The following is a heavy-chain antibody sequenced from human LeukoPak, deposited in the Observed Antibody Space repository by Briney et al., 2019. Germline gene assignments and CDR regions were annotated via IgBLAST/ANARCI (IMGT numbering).Heavy chain of an antibody. CDR3: ARVGDHYHWYLDV. CDR2: LYSGSST. CDR1: GFSVSTKY. V-gene: IGHV3-53*01. J-gene: IGHJ2*01. Sequence: GGSLRLSCEGSGFSVSTKYMNWVRQAPGKGLEWVSILYSGSSTYYTDSVKGRSTVSRDDSKSTLYLHMNSLGVEDTAVYYCARVGDHYHWYLDVWGRGTLVTVSS. D-gene: IGHD3-10*01.